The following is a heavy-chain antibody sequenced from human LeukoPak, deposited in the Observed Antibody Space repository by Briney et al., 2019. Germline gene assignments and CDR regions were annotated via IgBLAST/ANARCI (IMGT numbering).Heavy chain of an antibody. Sequence: SVKVSCKASGGTFSSYAISWLRQAPGQGLEWMGGIIPTFGTANYAQKFQGRVTITTDESTSTAYMELSSLRSEDTAVYYCASRRWLQGGYYFDYWGQGTLVTVSS. CDR2: IIPTFGTA. CDR1: GGTFSSYA. J-gene: IGHJ4*02. D-gene: IGHD5-24*01. CDR3: ASRRWLQGGYYFDY. V-gene: IGHV1-69*05.